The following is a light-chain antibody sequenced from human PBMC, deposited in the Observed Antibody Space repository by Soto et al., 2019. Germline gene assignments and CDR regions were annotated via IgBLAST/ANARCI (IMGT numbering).Light chain of an antibody. Sequence: IVMTQSPATLSVSPGERATLSCRASQSVSSNLAWYQQKPGQAPRLLIYGASTRATGIPARFSGSGSGTEFTLPISSLQSEDFAVYYCQQYNNWPPATFGQGTRLEIK. V-gene: IGKV3-15*01. CDR3: QQYNNWPPAT. J-gene: IGKJ5*01. CDR2: GAS. CDR1: QSVSSN.